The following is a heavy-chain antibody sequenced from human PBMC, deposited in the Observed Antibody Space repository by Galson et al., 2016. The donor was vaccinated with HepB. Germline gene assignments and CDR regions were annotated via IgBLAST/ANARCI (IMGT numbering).Heavy chain of an antibody. CDR2: INQDGSDR. J-gene: IGHJ4*02. CDR1: RFTISRYW. Sequence: SLRLSCAAPRFTISRYWMSWVRQAPGKGPEWVANINQDGSDRNYVDSVKGRFTISRDNARNSLYLQMSSLRAEGTAVYYCTSEPTDSEEGYWGQGTLVTVSS. CDR3: TSEPTDSEEGY. V-gene: IGHV3-7*03.